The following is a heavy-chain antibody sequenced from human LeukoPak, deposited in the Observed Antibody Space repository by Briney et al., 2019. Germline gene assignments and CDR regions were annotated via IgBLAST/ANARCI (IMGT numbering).Heavy chain of an antibody. CDR1: GYTFTDYY. Sequence: ASVKVSCKASGYTFTDYYMHWVRQAPGQGLEWMGWINPNSGGTNYAQKFQGRVTMTRDTSISTAYMELSRLRSDDTAVYYCARGRAFDRSPDYWGQGTLVTVSS. CDR2: INPNSGGT. CDR3: ARGRAFDRSPDY. V-gene: IGHV1-2*02. D-gene: IGHD1-26*01. J-gene: IGHJ4*02.